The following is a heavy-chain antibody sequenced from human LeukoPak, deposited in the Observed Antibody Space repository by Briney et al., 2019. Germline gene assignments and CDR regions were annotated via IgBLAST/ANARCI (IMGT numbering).Heavy chain of an antibody. CDR3: ARGGGLYKRDWFDP. V-gene: IGHV4-61*02. Sequence: SETLSPTCTVSGGSISSVSYYWSWIRQPAGKGLEWIGRIYTSGSTNYNPSLKTRVTISVDTSKNQFSLKLSSVTAADTAVYYCARGGGLYKRDWFDPWGQGTLVTVSS. CDR1: GGSISSVSYY. J-gene: IGHJ5*02. D-gene: IGHD1-14*01. CDR2: IYTSGST.